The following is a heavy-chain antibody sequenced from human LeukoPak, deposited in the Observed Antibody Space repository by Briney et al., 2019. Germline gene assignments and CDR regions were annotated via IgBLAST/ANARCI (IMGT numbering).Heavy chain of an antibody. D-gene: IGHD6-13*01. CDR2: ISDSGGSA. CDR3: ARGTPGIAAAGDY. J-gene: IGHJ4*02. Sequence: PGGSLRLSCAASGFTFNTYAMSWVRQAPGKGLEWVSAISDSGGSAYYADSVKGRFTISRDNSKNTLYLQMNSLRAEDTAVYYCARGTPGIAAAGDYWGQGTLVTVSS. CDR1: GFTFNTYA. V-gene: IGHV3-23*01.